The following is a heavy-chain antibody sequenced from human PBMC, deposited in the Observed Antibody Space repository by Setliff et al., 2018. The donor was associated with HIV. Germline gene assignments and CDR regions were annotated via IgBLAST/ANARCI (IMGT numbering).Heavy chain of an antibody. D-gene: IGHD4-17*01. Sequence: NPSETLSLTCTVSSGSISSGTYYWSWIRQYPGKGLEWIGYIDYSGSAFYNPSLKSRITISRDTSKNQFALNLSSVTAADTAVYYCASSLNGDSEPCYFDLWGRGTLVTVSS. V-gene: IGHV4-31*03. CDR1: SGSISSGTYY. CDR3: ASSLNGDSEPCYFDL. CDR2: IDYSGSA. J-gene: IGHJ2*01.